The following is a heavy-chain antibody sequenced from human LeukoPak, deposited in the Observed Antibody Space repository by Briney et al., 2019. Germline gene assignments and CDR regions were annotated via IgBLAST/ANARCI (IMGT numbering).Heavy chain of an antibody. CDR3: ATWPSGYDD. Sequence: GGPLTLSCAASGLTVSSNYVRWVRQAPGKGLEWVSLIYSGGSTSYADSVKGRFTISRDNSKNTVYLQMNSLRAEDTAVYFCATWPSGYDDWGQGTLVTVSS. V-gene: IGHV3-66*01. CDR1: GLTVSSNY. CDR2: IYSGGST. D-gene: IGHD5-12*01. J-gene: IGHJ4*02.